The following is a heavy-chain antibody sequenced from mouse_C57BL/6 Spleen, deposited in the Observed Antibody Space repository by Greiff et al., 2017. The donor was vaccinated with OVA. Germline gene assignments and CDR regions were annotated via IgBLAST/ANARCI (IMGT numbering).Heavy chain of an antibody. CDR2: IDPEDGDT. CDR1: GFNIKAYY. J-gene: IGHJ1*03. D-gene: IGHD1-1*01. CDR3: TTSAFITTVVAPDV. Sequence: VQLKQSGAELVRPGASVKLSCTASGFNIKAYYMHWVKQRPEQGLEWIGRIDPEDGDTEYAPKFQGKATMTADTSSNTAYLQLSSLTSEDTAVYYCTTSAFITTVVAPDVWGTGTTVTVSS. V-gene: IGHV14-1*01.